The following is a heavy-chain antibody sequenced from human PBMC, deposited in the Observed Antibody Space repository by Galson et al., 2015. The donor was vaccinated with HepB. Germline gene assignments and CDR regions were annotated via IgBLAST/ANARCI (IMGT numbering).Heavy chain of an antibody. CDR1: GFSLSTSGMC. CDR2: IDWDDDK. CDR3: ARIQGPEDYGGNYAFDI. D-gene: IGHD4-23*01. J-gene: IGHJ3*02. V-gene: IGHV2-70*20. Sequence: PALVKPTQTLTLTCTFSGFSLSTSGMCVSWVRQPPGKALEWLALIDWDDDKYYSTSLKTRLTISKDTSKNQVVLTMTNMDPVDTATYYCARIQGPEDYGGNYAFDIWGQGTMVTVSS.